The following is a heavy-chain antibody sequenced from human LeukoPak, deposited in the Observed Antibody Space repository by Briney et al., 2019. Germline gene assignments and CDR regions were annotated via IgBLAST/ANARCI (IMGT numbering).Heavy chain of an antibody. V-gene: IGHV3-21*01. CDR1: GFTFSSYS. D-gene: IGHD5-24*01. Sequence: GGSLRLSCAASGFTFSSYSMNWVRQAPGRGLEWVSSISSSSSYIYYADSVKGRITISRDNAKNSLYLQMNSLRAEDTAVYYCARHWDGCNLVDYWGQGTLVTVSS. J-gene: IGHJ4*02. CDR3: ARHWDGCNLVDY. CDR2: ISSSSSYI.